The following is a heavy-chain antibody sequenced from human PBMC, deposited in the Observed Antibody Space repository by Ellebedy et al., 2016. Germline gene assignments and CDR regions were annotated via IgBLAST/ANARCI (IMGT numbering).Heavy chain of an antibody. Sequence: ASVKVSCKASGGTFSSYAISWVRQATGQGLEWMGWINTNSGNPTYAQGFAGRFVFSLDTSVNTTYLQISSLKAEDTAVYYCARLHPNWFDPWGQGTLVTVSS. CDR1: GGTFSSYA. V-gene: IGHV7-4-1*02. CDR3: ARLHPNWFDP. J-gene: IGHJ5*02. CDR2: INTNSGNP.